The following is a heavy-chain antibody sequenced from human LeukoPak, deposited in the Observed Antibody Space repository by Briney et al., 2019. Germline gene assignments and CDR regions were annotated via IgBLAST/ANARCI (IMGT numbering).Heavy chain of an antibody. CDR2: TYYRSSKWLN. CDR3: ARWLGRDDF. Sequence: SQTLSLTFAISGDSVSSKSATWNWIRQSPSGGLEWLGRTYYRSSKWLNDYAVSVESRITIRADTSRNQFSLLLTSVTPEDTAVYYCARWLGRDDFWGQGTKVTVSS. V-gene: IGHV6-1*01. J-gene: IGHJ3*01. D-gene: IGHD6-19*01. CDR1: GDSVSSKSAT.